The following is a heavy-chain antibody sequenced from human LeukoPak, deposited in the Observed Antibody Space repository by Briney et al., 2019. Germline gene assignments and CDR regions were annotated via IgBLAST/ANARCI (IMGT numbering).Heavy chain of an antibody. CDR2: IRYDGSNK. Sequence: GGSLRLSCAASGFTFSSYGMHWVRQAPGKGLEWVAFIRYDGSNKYYADSVKGRFTISRDNSKNALYLQMNSLRAEDAAVYYCARGINEGFDVWGPGTMVTVSS. V-gene: IGHV3-30*02. CDR1: GFTFSSYG. CDR3: ARGINEGFDV. D-gene: IGHD2/OR15-2a*01. J-gene: IGHJ3*01.